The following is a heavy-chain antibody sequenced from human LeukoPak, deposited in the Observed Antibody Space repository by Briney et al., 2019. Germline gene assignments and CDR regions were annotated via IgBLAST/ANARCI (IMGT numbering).Heavy chain of an antibody. D-gene: IGHD3-10*01. CDR3: AREKRITMVRGVINWFDP. CDR1: GGSFSGYY. Sequence: KPSETLSLTCAVYGGSFSGYYWSWIRQPPGKGLEWIGEINHSGSTNYNPSLKSRVTKSVDTSKNQFSLKLSSVTAADTAVYYCAREKRITMVRGVINWFDPWGQGTLVTVSS. J-gene: IGHJ5*02. CDR2: INHSGST. V-gene: IGHV4-34*01.